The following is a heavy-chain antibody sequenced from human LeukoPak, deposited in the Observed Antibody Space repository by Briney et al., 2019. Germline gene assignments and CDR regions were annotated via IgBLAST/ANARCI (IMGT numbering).Heavy chain of an antibody. D-gene: IGHD6-13*01. CDR2: IIPILGIA. CDR1: GGTFSSYA. J-gene: IGHJ4*02. CDR3: AREGSLGAAAGDY. Sequence: SVKVSCKASGGTFSSYAISWVRQAPGQGLEWMGRIIPILGIANYAQKFQGRVTITADESTSTAYMELSSLRSEDTAVYYCAREGSLGAAAGDYWGQGTLVTVSS. V-gene: IGHV1-69*04.